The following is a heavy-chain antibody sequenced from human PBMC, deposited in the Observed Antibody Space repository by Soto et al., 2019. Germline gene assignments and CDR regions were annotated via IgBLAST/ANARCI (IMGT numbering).Heavy chain of an antibody. CDR3: ARDGGRRGYYYMDV. D-gene: IGHD3-10*01. J-gene: IGHJ6*03. CDR1: GYTFTGYY. Sequence: ASVTVSCKASGYTFTGYYMHWVRQAPGQGLEWMGWINPNSGGTNYAQKFQGWVTMTRDTSISTAYMELSRLRSDDTAVYYCARDGGRRGYYYMDVWGKGTTVTVS. V-gene: IGHV1-2*04. CDR2: INPNSGGT.